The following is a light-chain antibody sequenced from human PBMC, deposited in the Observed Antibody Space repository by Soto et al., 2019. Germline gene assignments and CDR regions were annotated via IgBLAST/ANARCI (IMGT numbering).Light chain of an antibody. CDR3: MQGSHWPTT. CDR2: KIS. V-gene: IGKV2-30*02. Sequence: DVVMTQPPLSLPVTLGQPATISCRSSQGLVHSDGNTYLSWFQQRPGQSPRRLIYKISNRDSGVPDRFSGSGSGTDFTLKISRVEAEDIGVYYCMQGSHWPTTFGQGTKVDIK. CDR1: QGLVHSDGNTY. J-gene: IGKJ1*01.